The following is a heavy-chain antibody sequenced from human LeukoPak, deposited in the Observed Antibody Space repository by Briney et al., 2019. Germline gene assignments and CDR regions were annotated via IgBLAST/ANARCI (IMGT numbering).Heavy chain of an antibody. V-gene: IGHV1-24*01. Sequence: ASVKVSCKVSGYTLTELSMHWVRQAPGKGLEWMGGFDAEDGETIYAQKFQGRVTMTEDTSTDTAYMELSSLRSEDTAVYYCATERACSSTSCYFDYWGQGTLVTVSS. CDR1: GYTLTELS. J-gene: IGHJ4*02. CDR3: ATERACSSTSCYFDY. CDR2: FDAEDGET. D-gene: IGHD2-2*01.